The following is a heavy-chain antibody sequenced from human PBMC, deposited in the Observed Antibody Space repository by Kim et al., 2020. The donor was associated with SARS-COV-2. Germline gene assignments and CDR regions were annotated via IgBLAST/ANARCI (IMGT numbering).Heavy chain of an antibody. J-gene: IGHJ6*02. Sequence: TPSLKSRVTISVARSKTQFSLKRGSLTAADTAVYYCARGYGSGSPYGMDVWGQGTTVTVSS. CDR3: ARGYGSGSPYGMDV. V-gene: IGHV4-30-2*01. D-gene: IGHD3-10*01.